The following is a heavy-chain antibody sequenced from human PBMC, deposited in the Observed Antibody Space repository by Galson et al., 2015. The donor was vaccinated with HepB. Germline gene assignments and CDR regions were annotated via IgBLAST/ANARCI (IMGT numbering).Heavy chain of an antibody. CDR3: TTALEPDCSSTSCYASGHRSYYYYYVDV. Sequence: SLRLSCAASGFTFSNAWMSWVRQAPGKGLEWVGRIKSKTDGGTTDYAAPVKGRFTISRDDSKNTLYLQMNSLKTEDTAVYYCTTALEPDCSSTSCYASGHRSYYYYYVDVWGKGTAVTVSS. D-gene: IGHD2-2*01. CDR1: GFTFSNAW. CDR2: IKSKTDGGTT. J-gene: IGHJ6*03. V-gene: IGHV3-15*01.